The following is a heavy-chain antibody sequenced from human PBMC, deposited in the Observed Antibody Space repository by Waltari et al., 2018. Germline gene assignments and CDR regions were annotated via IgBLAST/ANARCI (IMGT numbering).Heavy chain of an antibody. CDR3: ARGRLYSWYRWFDP. J-gene: IGHJ5*02. D-gene: IGHD6-13*01. CDR2: INHSGST. Sequence: QVQLQQWGAGLLKPSETLSLTCAVYGGSFRGYYWSWIRQPPGKGLEWIGEINHSGSTNYNPSLKSRVTISVDTSKNQFSLKLSSVTAADTAVYYCARGRLYSWYRWFDPWGQGTLVTVSS. CDR1: GGSFRGYY. V-gene: IGHV4-34*01.